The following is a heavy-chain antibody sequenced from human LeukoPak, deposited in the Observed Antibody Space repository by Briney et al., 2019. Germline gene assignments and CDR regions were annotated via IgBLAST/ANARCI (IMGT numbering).Heavy chain of an antibody. CDR2: IHSSGAT. V-gene: IGHV4-59*01. CDR3: ARDSRGGGPDFDY. Sequence: SETLSLTCTVSGGSISSYYWSWIRQPPGKGLEWIAYIHSSGATSYNPSLESRLTISLDVSNNQFSLKLSSVTTADTAIYYCARDSRGGGPDFDYWGQGVLVSVSS. D-gene: IGHD2-15*01. CDR1: GGSISSYY. J-gene: IGHJ4*02.